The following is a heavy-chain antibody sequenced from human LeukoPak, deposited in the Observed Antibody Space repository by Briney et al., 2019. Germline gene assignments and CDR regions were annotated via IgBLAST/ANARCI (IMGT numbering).Heavy chain of an antibody. CDR2: IYRSGSA. CDR1: GGSISTTGYY. Sequence: PSETLSLTCTVSGGSISTTGYYWGWIPQPPGQELEWSGSIYRSGSAYYNPSLTSRVTMSADTSKNQFSLKLSSVTASDTAVYCCARHRGYSYGYLDYWGQGTLVTVSS. J-gene: IGHJ4*02. D-gene: IGHD5-18*01. CDR3: ARHRGYSYGYLDY. V-gene: IGHV4-39*01.